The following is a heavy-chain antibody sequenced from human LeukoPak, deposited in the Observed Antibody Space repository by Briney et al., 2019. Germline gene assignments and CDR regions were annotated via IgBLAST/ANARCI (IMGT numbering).Heavy chain of an antibody. D-gene: IGHD2-8*01. Sequence: PSETLSLTCAVYGGSFSGYYWSWIRQPPGKGLEWIGEINHSGSTSYNPSLKSRVTISVDTSKNQFSLKLSSVTAADTAVYYCARGLGYCTNGVCYYYYMDVWGKGTTVTVSS. J-gene: IGHJ6*03. CDR1: GGSFSGYY. CDR2: INHSGST. CDR3: ARGLGYCTNGVCYYYYMDV. V-gene: IGHV4-34*01.